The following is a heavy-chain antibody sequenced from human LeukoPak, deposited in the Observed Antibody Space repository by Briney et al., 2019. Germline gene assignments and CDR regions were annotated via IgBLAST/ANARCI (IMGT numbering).Heavy chain of an antibody. CDR1: GGSISSYY. V-gene: IGHV4-59*01. D-gene: IGHD3-9*01. Sequence: SETLSLTCTVSGGSISSYYWSWIRQPPGKGLEWIGYIYYSGSTNYNPSLKSRVTISVDTSKNQFSLKLSSVTAADTAVYYCARGSLTYYDLLWGQGTLVTVSS. CDR3: ARGSLTYYDLL. J-gene: IGHJ4*02. CDR2: IYYSGST.